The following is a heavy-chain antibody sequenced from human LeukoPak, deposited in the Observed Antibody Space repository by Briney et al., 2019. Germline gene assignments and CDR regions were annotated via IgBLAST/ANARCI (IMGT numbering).Heavy chain of an antibody. CDR1: GFTFSSYE. V-gene: IGHV3-48*03. D-gene: IGHD3-22*01. J-gene: IGHJ4*02. CDR3: ARGGSYYDSSGYYREAEIDY. Sequence: GGSLRLSCAASGFTFSSYEMNWVRQAPGKWLEWVSYISSSGSTIYYADSVKGRFTISRDNAKNSLYLQMNSLRAEDTAVYYCARGGSYYDSSGYYREAEIDYWGQGTLVTVSS. CDR2: ISSSGSTI.